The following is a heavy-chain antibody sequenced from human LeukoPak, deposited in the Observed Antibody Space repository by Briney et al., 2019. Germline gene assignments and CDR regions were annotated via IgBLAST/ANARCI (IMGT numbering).Heavy chain of an antibody. CDR2: ISGSGSGGST. J-gene: IGHJ4*02. Sequence: GGSLRLSCAASGFTFSSSAMSWVRQAPGKGLEWVSSISGSGSGGSTYYADSVQGRFTISRDNPKNTLYLQMNGLRAEDTAVYYCANSGYNRFDYWGQGTLVTVSS. CDR1: GFTFSSSA. CDR3: ANSGYNRFDY. D-gene: IGHD5-24*01. V-gene: IGHV3-23*01.